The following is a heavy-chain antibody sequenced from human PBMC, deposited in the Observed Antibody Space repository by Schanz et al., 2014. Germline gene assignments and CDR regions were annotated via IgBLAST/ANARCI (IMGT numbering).Heavy chain of an antibody. V-gene: IGHV1-69*08. J-gene: IGHJ3*02. CDR2: ITPTLGKV. Sequence: QVQLVQSGAEVKKPGSSVKVSCKASGGTFRSYTVSWVRQAPGQGLEWMGRITPTLGKVDYAQKFQGRVTITADISTSTAYMDLSSLRSADTAVYYCARDIQYHYDTSGPVGAFDIWGQGTVVTVSS. CDR1: GGTFRSYT. D-gene: IGHD3-22*01. CDR3: ARDIQYHYDTSGPVGAFDI.